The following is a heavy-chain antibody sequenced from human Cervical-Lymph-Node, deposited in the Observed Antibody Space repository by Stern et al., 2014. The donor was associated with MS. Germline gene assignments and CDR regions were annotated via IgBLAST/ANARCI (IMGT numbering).Heavy chain of an antibody. Sequence: VQLVESGAEVKKPGESLKISCKGSGYTFTNNWIAWVRQMPGKGLEWMGIIYPDDSDIRYSPSLQGQVTISAEKSISTAYLQWRSLKAADSAVYYCARPPPRRKWDDPNYGMDVWGQGTTVTVSS. CDR2: IYPDDSDI. CDR1: GYTFTNNW. CDR3: ARPPPRRKWDDPNYGMDV. D-gene: IGHD1-1*01. V-gene: IGHV5-51*03. J-gene: IGHJ6*02.